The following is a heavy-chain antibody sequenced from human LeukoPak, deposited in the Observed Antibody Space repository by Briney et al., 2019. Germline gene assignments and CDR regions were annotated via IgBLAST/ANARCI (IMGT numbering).Heavy chain of an antibody. CDR2: ISAYNGNT. V-gene: IGHV1-18*01. D-gene: IGHD3-22*01. Sequence: ASVKVSCKASGYTFTSYGISWVRQAPGQGLEWMGWISAYNGNTNYAQKLQGRVTMTTDTSTSTAYMELRSLRSDDTAVYYCARHFADDYYDSSATSDAFDIWGQGIMVTVSS. CDR3: ARHFADDYYDSSATSDAFDI. CDR1: GYTFTSYG. J-gene: IGHJ3*02.